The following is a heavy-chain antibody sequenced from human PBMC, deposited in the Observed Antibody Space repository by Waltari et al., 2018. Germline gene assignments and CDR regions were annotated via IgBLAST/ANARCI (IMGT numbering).Heavy chain of an antibody. Sequence: QVQLVETGGGVVQPGRSLELSCAASGFIFNGYGMHWVRQAPGKGLGWVEDILADGRDKFYVDSVKGRFIISRDNSKNTVYLQMNSLRVEDTAVYYCVRDAVSAKSLLYNWFDPWGQGALVTVSS. J-gene: IGHJ5*02. D-gene: IGHD2-8*02. CDR3: VRDAVSAKSLLYNWFDP. V-gene: IGHV3-30*03. CDR2: ILADGRDK. CDR1: GFIFNGYG.